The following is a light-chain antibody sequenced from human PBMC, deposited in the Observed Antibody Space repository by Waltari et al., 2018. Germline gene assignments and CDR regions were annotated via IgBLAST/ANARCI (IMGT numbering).Light chain of an antibody. Sequence: VMSQSPDSLAVSLGEGATVNCKFRPSVLCSSNNKNELAWYQQKPGQPPKLLIYWASTRESGVPDRFSGSGSGTDFTLTISVLEAEDVAVYYCQQYYMTPYTFGQGTKLEIK. CDR3: QQYYMTPYT. CDR1: PSVLCSSNNKNE. V-gene: IGKV4-1*01. J-gene: IGKJ2*01. CDR2: WAS.